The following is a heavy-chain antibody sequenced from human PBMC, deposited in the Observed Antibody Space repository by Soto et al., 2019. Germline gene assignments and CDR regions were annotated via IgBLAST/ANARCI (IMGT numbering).Heavy chain of an antibody. V-gene: IGHV4-34*01. CDR3: ARLGHWYYDFWSGYYTTSPCVDY. Sequence: SETLSLTCAVYGGSFSGYYWSWIRQPPGKGLEWIGEINHSGSTNYNPSLKSRVTISVDTSKNQFSLKLSSVTAADTAVYYCARLGHWYYDFWSGYYTTSPCVDYWGRGTRVTVSS. CDR1: GGSFSGYY. D-gene: IGHD3-3*01. J-gene: IGHJ4*02. CDR2: INHSGST.